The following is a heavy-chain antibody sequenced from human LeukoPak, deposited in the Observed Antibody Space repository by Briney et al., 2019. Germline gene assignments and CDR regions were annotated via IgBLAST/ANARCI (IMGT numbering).Heavy chain of an antibody. D-gene: IGHD3-3*01. Sequence: PGGSLRLSCTASGFTFSDYYMSWIRQAPGKGLEWVSYISSSGSTKYYADSVKGRFTISRDNAKNSLYLQMNSLRAEDTAVYYCARAFRSGYLIDYWGQGTLVTVSS. J-gene: IGHJ4*02. V-gene: IGHV3-11*01. CDR1: GFTFSDYY. CDR3: ARAFRSGYLIDY. CDR2: ISSSGSTK.